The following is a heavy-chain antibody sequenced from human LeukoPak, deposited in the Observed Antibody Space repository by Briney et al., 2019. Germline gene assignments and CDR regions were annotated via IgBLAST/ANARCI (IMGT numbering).Heavy chain of an antibody. Sequence: SETLSLTCTVSGGSISSYYWSWIRQPPGRGLEWIGYIYYSGYTNYNPSLKSRVTISVDTSKNQFSLKLSSVTAADTAVYYCASITTLLIWGQGTMVTVSS. D-gene: IGHD1-1*01. CDR2: IYYSGYT. CDR3: ASITTLLI. CDR1: GGSISSYY. V-gene: IGHV4-59*12. J-gene: IGHJ3*02.